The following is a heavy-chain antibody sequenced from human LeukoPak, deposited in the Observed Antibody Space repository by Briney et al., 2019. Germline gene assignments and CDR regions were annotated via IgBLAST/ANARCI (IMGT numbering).Heavy chain of an antibody. D-gene: IGHD1-26*01. CDR1: GFTFSSYW. CDR3: GYSGSYPIDI. J-gene: IGHJ3*02. V-gene: IGHV3-74*01. CDR2: INSDGSST. Sequence: GGSLRLSCAASGFTFSSYWMHWVRQAPGKGLVWVSRINSDGSSTSYADSVKGRFTISRDNANNTLYLQMNSLRAEDTAVYYCGYSGSYPIDIWGQGTMVTVSS.